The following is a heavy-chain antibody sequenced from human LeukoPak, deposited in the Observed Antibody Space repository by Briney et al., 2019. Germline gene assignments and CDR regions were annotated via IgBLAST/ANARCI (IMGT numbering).Heavy chain of an antibody. J-gene: IGHJ6*03. D-gene: IGHD1-26*01. CDR3: ARVTSGTYFLYYFYYMDV. V-gene: IGHV1-18*04. Sequence: GASVKVSCKASGYTFTGYYMHWVRQAPGQGLEWMGWISAHNGNTDYAQNLQGRVTVTTDTSTSTAYMELRSLRSDDTAVYYCARVTSGTYFLYYFYYMDVWGKGTTVTVSS. CDR2: ISAHNGNT. CDR1: GYTFTGYY.